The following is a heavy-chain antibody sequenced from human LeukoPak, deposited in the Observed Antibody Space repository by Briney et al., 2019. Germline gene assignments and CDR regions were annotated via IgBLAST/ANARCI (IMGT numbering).Heavy chain of an antibody. D-gene: IGHD6-19*01. J-gene: IGHJ4*02. Sequence: PGGSLRLSCAASGCTVSSYSMNWVRQAPGKGLEWVSSISSSSNYIYYADSVKGRFTISRDNAKNSLYRQMNSLRAEDTAVYYCARDWGDPGIAVLGDYWGQGTLVTVSS. CDR3: ARDWGDPGIAVLGDY. V-gene: IGHV3-21*01. CDR2: ISSSSNYI. CDR1: GCTVSSYS.